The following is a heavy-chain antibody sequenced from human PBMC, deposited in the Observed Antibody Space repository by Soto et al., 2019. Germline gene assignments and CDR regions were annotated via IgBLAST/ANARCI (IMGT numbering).Heavy chain of an antibody. CDR3: ARDEICSGGICYGRDGMDV. V-gene: IGHV1-2*02. J-gene: IGHJ6*02. Sequence: GASVKVSCKASGYTFTGYYMHWVRQAPGQGLEWMGWINPNSGGTNYAHKFQGRVTMTRDTSISTAYMELSRLRSDDTAVYYCARDEICSGGICYGRDGMDVWGQGTTVTVSS. D-gene: IGHD2-15*01. CDR2: INPNSGGT. CDR1: GYTFTGYY.